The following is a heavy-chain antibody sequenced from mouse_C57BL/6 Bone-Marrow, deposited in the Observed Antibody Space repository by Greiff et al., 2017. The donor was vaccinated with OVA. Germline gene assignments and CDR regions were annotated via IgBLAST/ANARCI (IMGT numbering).Heavy chain of an antibody. D-gene: IGHD1-1*01. V-gene: IGHV1-26*01. CDR3: AREGYGSSGAWFAY. CDR1: GYTFTDYY. CDR2: INPNNGGT. J-gene: IGHJ3*01. Sequence: VQLQQSGPELVKPGASVKITCKASGYTFTDYYMNWVKQSHGKSLEWIGDINPNNGGTSYNQKFKGKATLTVDKSSSTAYMELRSLTSEDSAVYYCAREGYGSSGAWFAYWGQGTLVTVSA.